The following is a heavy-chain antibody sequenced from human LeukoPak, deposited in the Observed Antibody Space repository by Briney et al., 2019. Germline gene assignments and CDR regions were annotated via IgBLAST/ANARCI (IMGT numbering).Heavy chain of an antibody. CDR2: IYTSGST. CDR1: GGSISSYY. Sequence: SETLSLTCTVSGGSISSYYWSWIRQPPGKGLEWIGRIYTSGSTRYNPSLKSRVTISVDTSKNQFSLKLNSVTAADTAVYYCARDTGSRDGYYFDYWGQGTLVTVSS. D-gene: IGHD5-24*01. J-gene: IGHJ4*02. CDR3: ARDTGSRDGYYFDY. V-gene: IGHV4-4*08.